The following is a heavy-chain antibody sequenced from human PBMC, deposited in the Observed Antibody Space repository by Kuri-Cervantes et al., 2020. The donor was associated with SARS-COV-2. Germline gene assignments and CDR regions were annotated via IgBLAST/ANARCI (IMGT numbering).Heavy chain of an antibody. CDR2: IIPSFGTA. Sequence: SVKVSCKASGGTFSSYAIGWVRQAPGQGLEWMGGIIPSFGTANYAQKFQGRVAITADKSTSTAYMELSSLRSEDTAVYYCARDSRQHFYGRGGCFDTWGQGTLVTVSS. CDR1: GGTFSSYA. D-gene: IGHD2-15*01. CDR3: ARDSRQHFYGRGGCFDT. J-gene: IGHJ5*02. V-gene: IGHV1-69*06.